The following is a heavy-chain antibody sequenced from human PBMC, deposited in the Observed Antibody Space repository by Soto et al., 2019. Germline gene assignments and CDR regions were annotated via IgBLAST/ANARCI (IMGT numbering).Heavy chain of an antibody. D-gene: IGHD3-3*01. CDR3: ARDLLGDDFGSGYYQARYYYYGMDV. V-gene: IGHV3-33*01. CDR2: IWYDGSNK. CDR1: GFTFSSYG. J-gene: IGHJ6*02. Sequence: GGSLRLSCAASGFTFSSYGMHWVRQAPGKGLEWVAVIWYDGSNKYYADSVKGRFTISRDNSKNTLYLQMNSPRGEDTAVYYCARDLLGDDFGSGYYQARYYYYGMDVWGQGTTVTVS.